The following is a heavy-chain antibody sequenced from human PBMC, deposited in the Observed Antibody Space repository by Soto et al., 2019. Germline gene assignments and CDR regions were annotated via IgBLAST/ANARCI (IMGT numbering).Heavy chain of an antibody. J-gene: IGHJ6*02. Sequence: SETLSLTCTVSGGSISSYYWSWIRQPPGKGLEWIGYIYYSGSTNYNPSLKSRVTISVDTSKNQFSLKLSSVTAADTAVYSCARDNYYGEHRLYYGMDVWGQGTTVTVSS. V-gene: IGHV4-59*01. CDR3: ARDNYYGEHRLYYGMDV. CDR1: GGSISSYY. D-gene: IGHD3-22*01. CDR2: IYYSGST.